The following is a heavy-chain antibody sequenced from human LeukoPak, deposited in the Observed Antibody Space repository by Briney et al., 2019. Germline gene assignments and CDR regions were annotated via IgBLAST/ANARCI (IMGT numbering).Heavy chain of an antibody. CDR3: ARGGNYYGSGSYPNWFDP. J-gene: IGHJ5*02. V-gene: IGHV4-30-2*01. CDR2: IYHSGST. CDR1: GGXISSGGYS. Sequence: SQTLSLTCAVSGGXISSGGYSWSWIRQPPGKGLEWVGYIYHSGSTYYNPSLKSRVTISVDRSKNQFSLKLSSVTAADTAVYYCARGGNYYGSGSYPNWFDPWGQGTLVTVSS. D-gene: IGHD3-10*01.